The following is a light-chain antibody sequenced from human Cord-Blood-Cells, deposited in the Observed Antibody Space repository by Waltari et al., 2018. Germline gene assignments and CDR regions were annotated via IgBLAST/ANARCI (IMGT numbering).Light chain of an antibody. CDR1: QDISNY. J-gene: IGKJ4*01. CDR2: DAS. CDR3: QQYDNLPRT. Sequence: DIQLTQSPSSLSASVGDRVTITCQASQDISNYFNWYQQKPWKAPKLLIYDASNLETGVPSRFSGSGSGTDFTFTISSLQPEDIATYYCQQYDNLPRTFGGGTKVEIK. V-gene: IGKV1-33*01.